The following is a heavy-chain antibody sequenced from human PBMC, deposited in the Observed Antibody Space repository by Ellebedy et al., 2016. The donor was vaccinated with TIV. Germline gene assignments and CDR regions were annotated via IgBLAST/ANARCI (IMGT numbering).Heavy chain of an antibody. J-gene: IGHJ6*02. CDR2: VLNGETT. V-gene: IGHV4-39*01. D-gene: IGHD3-10*01. CDR3: ARDLAPVASGGDYFSYGIDV. CDR1: GGSMRSFSYY. Sequence: MPSETLSLTCTVSGGSMRSFSYYWAWIRQSPGMGLEWVGSVLNGETTYSNPSLMSRVPISVDTAHSQVSLRLSAVTAADTAVYYCARDLAPVASGGDYFSYGIDVWGPGTTVTVSS.